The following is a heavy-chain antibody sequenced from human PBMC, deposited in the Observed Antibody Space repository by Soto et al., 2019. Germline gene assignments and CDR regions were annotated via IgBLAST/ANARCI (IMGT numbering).Heavy chain of an antibody. Sequence: GGSLRLSCAASGFTFSSYGMHWVLQAPSKGLEWVAVISYDGSNKYYADSVKGRFTISRDNSKNTLYLQMNSLRAEDTAVYYCAKDMEQYYYYGMDVWGQGTTVTVSS. CDR2: ISYDGSNK. CDR3: AKDMEQYYYYGMDV. J-gene: IGHJ6*02. CDR1: GFTFSSYG. D-gene: IGHD1-1*01. V-gene: IGHV3-30*18.